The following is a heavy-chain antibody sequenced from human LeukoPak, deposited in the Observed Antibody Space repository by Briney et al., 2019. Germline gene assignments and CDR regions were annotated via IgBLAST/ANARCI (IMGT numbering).Heavy chain of an antibody. J-gene: IGHJ4*02. CDR1: GYTFTGYY. Sequence: ASVKVSCKASGYTFTGYYMHWVRQAPGQGLEWMGWINPNSGRTNYAQKFQGRVTMTRDTSISTAYMELSRLRSDDTAVYYCARCGRVSPLDYWGQGTLVTVSS. V-gene: IGHV1-2*02. CDR3: ARCGRVSPLDY. CDR2: INPNSGRT. D-gene: IGHD5-24*01.